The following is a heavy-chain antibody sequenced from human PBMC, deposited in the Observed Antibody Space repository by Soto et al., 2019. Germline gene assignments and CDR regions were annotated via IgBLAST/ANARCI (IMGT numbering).Heavy chain of an antibody. CDR2: IYYSGST. J-gene: IGHJ4*02. Sequence: SATLCLTCTVSGGSINSAGYYWSWLRQHPGQGLEWIGNIYYSGSTNYNPSLKSRVTMSIATSKNHFSLNLSSVTAADTAVYYCARIQTFFGILTAFDSRGPGTLVT. V-gene: IGHV4-31*03. D-gene: IGHD3-3*01. CDR1: GGSINSAGYY. CDR3: ARIQTFFGILTAFDS.